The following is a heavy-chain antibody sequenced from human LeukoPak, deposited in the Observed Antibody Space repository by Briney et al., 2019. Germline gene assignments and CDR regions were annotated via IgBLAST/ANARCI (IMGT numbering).Heavy chain of an antibody. Sequence: GGSLRLSCAASGFTFSSYSMAWVRQAPGKGLVWVSSISGSSRHIHYTDSVEGRFTISRDNAKDSLYLQMNSLRDEDTAVYYCARLGLGTYDYVWGSYRYFCHWGHGILVTVSS. V-gene: IGHV3-21*01. CDR1: GFTFSSYS. D-gene: IGHD3-16*02. CDR3: ARLGLGTYDYVWGSYRYFCH. J-gene: IGHJ4*01. CDR2: ISGSSRHI.